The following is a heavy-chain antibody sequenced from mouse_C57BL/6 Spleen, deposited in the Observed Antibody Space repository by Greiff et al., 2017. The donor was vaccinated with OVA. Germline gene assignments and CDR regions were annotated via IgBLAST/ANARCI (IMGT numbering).Heavy chain of an antibody. Sequence: EVQLVESGGGLVKPGGSLKLSCAASGFTFSSYAMSWVRQTPEKRLEWVATISDGGSYTYYPDNVKGRFTISRDNAKNTPYLQMSHLKSEDTAVYYCARDGGGYAMDYWGQGTSVTVSS. CDR3: ARDGGGYAMDY. CDR2: ISDGGSYT. CDR1: GFTFSSYA. V-gene: IGHV5-4*01. J-gene: IGHJ4*01.